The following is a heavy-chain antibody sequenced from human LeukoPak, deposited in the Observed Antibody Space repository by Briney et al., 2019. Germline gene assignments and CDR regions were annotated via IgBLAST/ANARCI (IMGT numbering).Heavy chain of an antibody. CDR2: IIPIFGTA. CDR3: ARSPLSSRWYMYYYGMDV. CDR1: GGTFSSYA. J-gene: IGHJ6*02. V-gene: IGHV1-69*13. Sequence: SVKVSCKASGGTFSSYAIGWVRQAPGQGLEWMGGIIPIFGTANYAQKFQGRVTITADESTSTAYMELSSLRSEDTAVYYCARSPLSSRWYMYYYGMDVWGQGTTVTVSS. D-gene: IGHD6-13*01.